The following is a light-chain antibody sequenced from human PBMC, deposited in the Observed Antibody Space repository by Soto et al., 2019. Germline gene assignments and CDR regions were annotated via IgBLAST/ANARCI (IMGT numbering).Light chain of an antibody. CDR3: QQYNNWPYT. V-gene: IGKV3D-15*01. CDR1: QSVSTK. Sequence: MVMTQSPATLSVSPGERATLSCRASQSVSTKLAWYQQKPGQAPRPLIYGASTRATGIPARFSGSGSGTAFTLTISSLQSEDFAVYYCQQYNNWPYTFGPGTRVDIK. J-gene: IGKJ3*01. CDR2: GAS.